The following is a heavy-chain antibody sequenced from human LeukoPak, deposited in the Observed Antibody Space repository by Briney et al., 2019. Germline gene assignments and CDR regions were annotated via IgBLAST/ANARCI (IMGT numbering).Heavy chain of an antibody. J-gene: IGHJ4*02. D-gene: IGHD4-17*01. Sequence: SETLSLTCTVSGGSISSSSYYWGWIRQPPGKGLEWIGSIYYSGSTYYNPSLKSRVTISGDTSKNQFSLKLSSVTAADTAVYYCARSETYGAYVFGVEGFDYWGQGTLVTVSS. V-gene: IGHV4-39*01. CDR3: ARSETYGAYVFGVEGFDY. CDR1: GGSISSSSYY. CDR2: IYYSGST.